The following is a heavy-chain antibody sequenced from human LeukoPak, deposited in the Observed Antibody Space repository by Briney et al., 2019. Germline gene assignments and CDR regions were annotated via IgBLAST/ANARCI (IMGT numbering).Heavy chain of an antibody. CDR1: GGSISSSSYY. J-gene: IGHJ6*03. Sequence: SETLSLTCTVSGGSISSSSYYWGWIRQPPGKGLEWIGSIYYSGSTYYNPSLKSRVTISVDTSKNQFSLKLSSVTAADTAVYYCARSYDILTLDYYYYMDVWGKGTTVTVAS. V-gene: IGHV4-39*07. D-gene: IGHD3-9*01. CDR2: IYYSGST. CDR3: ARSYDILTLDYYYYMDV.